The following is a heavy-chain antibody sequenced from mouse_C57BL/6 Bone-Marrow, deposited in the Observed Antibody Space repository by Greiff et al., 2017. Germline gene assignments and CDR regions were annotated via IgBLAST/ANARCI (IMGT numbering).Heavy chain of an antibody. D-gene: IGHD1-1*01. Sequence: EVKLEESGGDLVKPGGSLKLSCAASGFTFRSYGMSWVRQTPDKRLEWVATISSGGSYTYYPDSVKGRFTISRDNAKNTLYLQMSSLKSEDTAMYYCARHGTTVVATDYWGQGTTLTVSS. J-gene: IGHJ2*01. CDR3: ARHGTTVVATDY. V-gene: IGHV5-6*02. CDR2: ISSGGSYT. CDR1: GFTFRSYG.